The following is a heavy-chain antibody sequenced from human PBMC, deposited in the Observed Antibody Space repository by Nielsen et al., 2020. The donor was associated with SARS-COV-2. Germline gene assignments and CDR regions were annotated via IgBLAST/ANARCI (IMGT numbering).Heavy chain of an antibody. V-gene: IGHV5-51*01. D-gene: IGHD2-2*01. CDR3: ARSYCSSTSCYPFWFDP. CDR2: ICPGGSDT. Sequence: GESLKISCKGSQYSFISYCIAWVRQMPGKGLEWMGIICPGGSDTTYSPSFQGQVTISADKSITTAYLRWSSLKASDTAMYYCARSYCSSTSCYPFWFDPWGQGTLVTVSS. CDR1: QYSFISYC. J-gene: IGHJ5*02.